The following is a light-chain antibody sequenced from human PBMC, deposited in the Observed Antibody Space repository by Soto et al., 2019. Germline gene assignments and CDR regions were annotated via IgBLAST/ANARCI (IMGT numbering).Light chain of an antibody. CDR3: KQSKTFPLT. CDR2: AAS. Sequence: DIQMTQSPSSLSASVGDRVTITGRASQAIDRWLAWYQQKPGKAPKVLIYAASNLRSGVPSRFSGSGSGIDFSLTISSLQPEDLATYYCKQSKTFPLTFGGGTKVEIK. V-gene: IGKV1-12*01. J-gene: IGKJ4*01. CDR1: QAIDRW.